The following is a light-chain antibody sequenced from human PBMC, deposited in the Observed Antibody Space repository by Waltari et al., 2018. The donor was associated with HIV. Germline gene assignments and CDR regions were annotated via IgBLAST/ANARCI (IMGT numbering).Light chain of an antibody. V-gene: IGKV3-20*01. CDR2: GAS. Sequence: DIVLTQSPGTLSLSPGERATLSCRASQSVSSSYLACYQQKPGQAPRLLMYGASSRATGIPDRFSGSGSGTDFTLTINRLEPEDFAVYYCQQNAGSPPYSFGQGTKLESK. CDR1: QSVSSSY. J-gene: IGKJ2*03. CDR3: QQNAGSPPYS.